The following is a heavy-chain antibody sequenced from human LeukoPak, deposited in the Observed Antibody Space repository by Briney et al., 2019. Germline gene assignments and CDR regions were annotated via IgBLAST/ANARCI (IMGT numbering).Heavy chain of an antibody. CDR1: GYTFTSYG. CDR2: ISAYSGGT. CDR3: ARDPHYYGSGSYGYYYMDV. Sequence: GASVKVSCKASGYTFTSYGISWVRQAPGQGLEWMGWISAYSGGTNYAQKFQGRVTMTRDTSISTAYMELSRLRSDDTAVYYCARDPHYYGSGSYGYYYMDVWGKGTTVTISS. J-gene: IGHJ6*03. D-gene: IGHD3-10*01. V-gene: IGHV1-2*02.